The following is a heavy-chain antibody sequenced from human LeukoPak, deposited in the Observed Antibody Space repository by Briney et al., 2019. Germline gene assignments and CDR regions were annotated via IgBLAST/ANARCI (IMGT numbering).Heavy chain of an antibody. D-gene: IGHD2-15*01. CDR2: ISAYNGNT. CDR3: ARRRIVVGGAYYFDY. J-gene: IGHJ4*02. CDR1: GYTFTSYG. V-gene: IGHV1-18*01. Sequence: WASVKVSCKASGYTFTSYGISWVRQAPGQGLEWMGWISAYNGNTNYAQKLQGRVTMTTDTSTSTAYMELRSLRSDDTAVYHCARRRIVVGGAYYFDYWGQGTLVTVSS.